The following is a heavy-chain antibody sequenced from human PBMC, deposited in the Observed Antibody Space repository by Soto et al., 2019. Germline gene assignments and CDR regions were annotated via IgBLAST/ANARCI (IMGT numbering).Heavy chain of an antibody. CDR3: AKVEVYGHNVPAY. CDR1: AFTFRNYG. D-gene: IGHD4-17*01. J-gene: IGHJ4*02. Sequence: GRTLRLSCAASAFTFRNYGMHWVRQAPGKGLEWVASTSYDGNSKNYADSVKGRFTISKDNSKNTLYLQLNSLGPEDSAVYYCAKVEVYGHNVPAYWGQGTLVTVSS. CDR2: TSYDGNSK. V-gene: IGHV3-30*18.